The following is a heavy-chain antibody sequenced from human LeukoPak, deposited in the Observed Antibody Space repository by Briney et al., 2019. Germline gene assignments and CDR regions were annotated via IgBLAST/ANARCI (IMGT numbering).Heavy chain of an antibody. Sequence: PSETLSLTCTVSGGSISSYYWSWIRQPPGKGLEWIGYIYYSGSTNYNPSLKGRVTISVDKSKNQFSLKLSSVTAADTAVYYCARGGKTRDFDYWGQGTLVTVSS. CDR2: IYYSGST. CDR1: GGSISSYY. J-gene: IGHJ4*02. V-gene: IGHV4-59*01. CDR3: ARGGKTRDFDY.